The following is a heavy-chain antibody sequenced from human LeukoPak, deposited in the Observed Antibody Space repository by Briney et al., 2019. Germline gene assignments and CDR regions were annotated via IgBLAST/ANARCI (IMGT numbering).Heavy chain of an antibody. CDR2: ISGSGGTT. Sequence: PGGSLRLSCAASGFTFSSYAMSWVRQAPGKGLEWVSSISGSGGTTYLADSVKGRFTLSRDNSKNTLYLQMNSLRAEDTAVYYCAKDGGLPVVVPAAPDYWGQGTLVTVSS. J-gene: IGHJ4*02. D-gene: IGHD2-2*01. V-gene: IGHV3-23*01. CDR1: GFTFSSYA. CDR3: AKDGGLPVVVPAAPDY.